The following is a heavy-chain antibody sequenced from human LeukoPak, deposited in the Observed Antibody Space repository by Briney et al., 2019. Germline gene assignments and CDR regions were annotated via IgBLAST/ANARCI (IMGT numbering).Heavy chain of an antibody. Sequence: GGSLRLSCAASGFTFNTYAMHWVRQAPGKGLEWVAVISYDGSAKYYADSVKGRFTISRDNSKNTLYLQMNSLRVEDTAVYYCAREPSQDDSWGQGTLITVSS. CDR1: GFTFNTYA. CDR3: AREPSQDDS. V-gene: IGHV3-30-3*01. J-gene: IGHJ4*02. CDR2: ISYDGSAK.